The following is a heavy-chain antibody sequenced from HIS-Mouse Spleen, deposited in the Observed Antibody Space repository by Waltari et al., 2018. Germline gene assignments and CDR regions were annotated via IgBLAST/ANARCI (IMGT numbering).Heavy chain of an antibody. CDR1: GYPFTGTY. CDR3: ERDRRSGYSYGDAFDI. CDR2: INPNSGGT. V-gene: IGHV1-2*02. Sequence: QVQLVQSGAEVKKPGASVKVACKASGYPFTGTYMPWVLPAAGQGLEWMGWINPNSGGTNYAQKFQGRVTMTRDTSISTAYMELSRLRSDDTAVYYCERDRRSGYSYGDAFDIWGQGTMVTVSS. D-gene: IGHD5-18*01. J-gene: IGHJ3*02.